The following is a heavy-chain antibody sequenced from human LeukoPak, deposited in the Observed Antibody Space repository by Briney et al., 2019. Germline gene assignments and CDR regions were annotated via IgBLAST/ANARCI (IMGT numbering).Heavy chain of an antibody. CDR2: ISGSGTTT. CDR1: GFTFSTYA. Sequence: GGSLRLSCGASGFTFSTYAMSWVRQAPGKGLEWVSGISGSGTTTYYADSVKGRFTISRDNSRNTLYLQMNSLRAEDTAVYYCACDDYGDYDYWGQGTLVTVSS. J-gene: IGHJ4*02. V-gene: IGHV3-23*01. CDR3: ACDDYGDYDY. D-gene: IGHD4-17*01.